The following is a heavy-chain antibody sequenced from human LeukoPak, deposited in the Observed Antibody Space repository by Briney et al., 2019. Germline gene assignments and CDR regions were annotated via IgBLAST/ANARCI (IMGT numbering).Heavy chain of an antibody. J-gene: IGHJ5*02. V-gene: IGHV3-9*01. Sequence: GGSLRLSCAASGFTFDDYAMHWVRQAPGKGLEWVSGISWNSGSIGYADSVKGRFTISRDNAKNSLYLQMNSLRAEDTALYYCAKDIRSDYYGSGNWFDPWGQGTLVTVSS. CDR3: AKDIRSDYYGSGNWFDP. D-gene: IGHD3-10*01. CDR1: GFTFDDYA. CDR2: ISWNSGSI.